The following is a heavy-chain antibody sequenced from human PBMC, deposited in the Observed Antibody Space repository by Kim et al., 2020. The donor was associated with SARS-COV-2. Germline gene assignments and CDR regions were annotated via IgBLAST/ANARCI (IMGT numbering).Heavy chain of an antibody. CDR1: GGSISSYY. J-gene: IGHJ4*02. D-gene: IGHD3-3*01. V-gene: IGHV4-59*13. Sequence: SETLSLTCTVSGGSISSYYWSWIRQPPGKGLEWIGYIYYSGSTNYNPSLKSRVTISVDTSKNQFSLKLSSVTAADTAVYYCARGYIFREWSFDYWGQGTLVTVSS. CDR3: ARGYIFREWSFDY. CDR2: IYYSGST.